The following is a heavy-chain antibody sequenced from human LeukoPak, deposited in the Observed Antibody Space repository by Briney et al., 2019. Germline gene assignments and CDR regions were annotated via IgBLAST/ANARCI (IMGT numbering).Heavy chain of an antibody. J-gene: IGHJ6*02. V-gene: IGHV1-69*13. CDR1: GGTFSSYA. CDR2: IIPIFGTA. CDR3: STITVAGTREWDSNYYYGMDA. D-gene: IGHD6-19*01. Sequence: ASVKVSCKASGGTFSSYAISWVRQAPGQGLEWMGGIIPIFGTANYAQKFQGRVTITADESTSTDSMELNSLSSEDTAVYLCSTITVAGTREWDSNYYYGMDAGGQEPTVTVS.